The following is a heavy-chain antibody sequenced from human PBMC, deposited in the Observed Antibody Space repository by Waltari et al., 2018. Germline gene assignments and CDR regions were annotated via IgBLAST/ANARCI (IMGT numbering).Heavy chain of an antibody. J-gene: IGHJ6*03. CDR3: ARADSSTAYFYYYMDV. Sequence: QVELQESGPGLVKASETLSLTCTVSGGSISTYYWSWIRQPPGKGLEYIGYVYYTGTTNYTPPLKNRVTISLDTSKNQFSLKVNSVTAADTAVYYCARADSSTAYFYYYMDVWGTGTTVTVSS. CDR2: VYYTGTT. D-gene: IGHD6-13*01. CDR1: GGSISTYY. V-gene: IGHV4-59*01.